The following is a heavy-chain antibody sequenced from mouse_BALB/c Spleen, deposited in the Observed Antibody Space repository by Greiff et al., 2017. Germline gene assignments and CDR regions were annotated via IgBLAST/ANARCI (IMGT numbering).Heavy chain of an antibody. CDR2: INPNNGGT. J-gene: IGHJ1*01. CDR1: GYTFTDYN. CDR3: ARRGYYRYDGGYFDV. Sequence: EVQLQESGPELVKPGASVKIPCKASGYTFTDYNMDWVKQSHGKSLEWIGDINPNNGGTIYNQKFKGKATLTVDKSSSTAYMELRSLTSEDTAVYYCARRGYYRYDGGYFDVWGAGTTVTVSS. V-gene: IGHV1-18*01. D-gene: IGHD2-14*01.